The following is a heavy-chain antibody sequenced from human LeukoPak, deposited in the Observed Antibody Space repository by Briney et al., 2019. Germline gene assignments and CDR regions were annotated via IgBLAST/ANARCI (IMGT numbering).Heavy chain of an antibody. CDR3: ARHVEQRLTPFDD. CDR1: GGSISSYY. D-gene: IGHD6-19*01. J-gene: IGHJ4*02. V-gene: IGHV4-59*08. CDR2: IYYSGST. Sequence: PSETLSLTCTVSGGSISSYYWSWIRQPPGKGLEWIGYIYYSGSTNYNPSLKSRVTISVDTSKNQYSLKLSSVTAADTAVYYCARHVEQRLTPFDDWGQGILVTVSS.